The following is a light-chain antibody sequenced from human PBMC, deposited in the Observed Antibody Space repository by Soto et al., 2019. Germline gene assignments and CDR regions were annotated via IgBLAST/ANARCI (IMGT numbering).Light chain of an antibody. CDR1: SGHSSYA. V-gene: IGLV4-69*01. J-gene: IGLJ2*01. CDR3: QSWGTGILF. Sequence: QSVLTQSPSASASLGASVKLTCTLSSGHSSYAIAWHQQQPEKGPRYLMKLNSDGRHSKGDEIPDRFSGSSSGTERYLTISSHLSEDEADYYCQSWGTGILFFGGGTNLTVL. CDR2: LNSDGRH.